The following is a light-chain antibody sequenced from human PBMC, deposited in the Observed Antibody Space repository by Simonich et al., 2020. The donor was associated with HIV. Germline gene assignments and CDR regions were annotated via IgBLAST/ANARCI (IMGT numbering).Light chain of an antibody. CDR2: GAS. CDR1: QSVSSN. CDR3: QQYGSSPYT. J-gene: IGKJ2*01. V-gene: IGKV3-15*01. Sequence: EIVMTQSPATLSVSPGEGATLPCRARQSVSSNLAWDQQKPGQAPRLLIYGASTRATGIPARFSGSGSGTDFTLTISRLEPEDFAVYYCQQYGSSPYTFGQGTKLEIK.